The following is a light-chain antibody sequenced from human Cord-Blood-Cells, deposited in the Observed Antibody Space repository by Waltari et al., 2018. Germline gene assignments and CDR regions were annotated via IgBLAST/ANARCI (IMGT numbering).Light chain of an antibody. J-gene: IGLJ3*02. CDR2: RNN. CDR1: SSNIGSNY. CDR3: AAWDDSLSGPWV. V-gene: IGLV1-47*01. Sequence: SSNIGSNYVYWYQQLPGTAPKLLIYRNNQRPSGVPDRFSGSKSGTSASLAISGLRSEDEADYYCAAWDDSLSGPWVFGGGTKLTVL.